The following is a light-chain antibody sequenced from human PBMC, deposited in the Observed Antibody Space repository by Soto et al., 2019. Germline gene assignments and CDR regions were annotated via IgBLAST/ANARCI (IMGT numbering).Light chain of an antibody. V-gene: IGLV2-14*01. CDR1: SSDVGGYNY. CDR2: GVT. CDR3: SSYTSASTLLYL. Sequence: QSALTQPASVSGSPGQSITISCTGTSSDVGGYNYVSWYQQHPGIAPKLLIYGVTNRPSGVSTRFSGSKSGNTAPLTISGLQAEVEADDHCSSYTSASTLLYLFGTGTKVTVL. J-gene: IGLJ1*01.